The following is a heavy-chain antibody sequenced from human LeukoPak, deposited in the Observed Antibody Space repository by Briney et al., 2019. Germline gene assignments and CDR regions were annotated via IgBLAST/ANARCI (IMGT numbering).Heavy chain of an antibody. CDR2: ISSSSAYI. CDR3: ARDRCSGGSCYSSYYYYGMDV. Sequence: KPGGSLRLSCAASGFTFSHYTMNWVRQAPGKGLEWVSSISSSSAYIYYADSVKGRFTISRDNSKNTLYLQMNSLRAEDTAVYYCARDRCSGGSCYSSYYYYGMDVWGQGTTVTVSS. J-gene: IGHJ6*02. CDR1: GFTFSHYT. D-gene: IGHD2-15*01. V-gene: IGHV3-21*01.